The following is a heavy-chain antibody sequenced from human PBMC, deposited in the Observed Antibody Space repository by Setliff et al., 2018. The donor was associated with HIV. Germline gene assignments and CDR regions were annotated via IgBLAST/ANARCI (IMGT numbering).Heavy chain of an antibody. CDR3: ARGPIRYSSGVRWFLGVESWYSGIDY. CDR2: INDSGTT. Sequence: SETLSLTCAVYDGSLSSYYWSWIRQSTGKGLEWIGGINDSGTTNYNPSLESRATMLIDMSKNQLSLKLSSVTAADTAVYFCARGPIRYSSGVRWFLGVESWYSGIDYWGQGTRVTVSS. CDR1: DGSLSSYY. D-gene: IGHD2-15*01. J-gene: IGHJ4*02. V-gene: IGHV4-34*01.